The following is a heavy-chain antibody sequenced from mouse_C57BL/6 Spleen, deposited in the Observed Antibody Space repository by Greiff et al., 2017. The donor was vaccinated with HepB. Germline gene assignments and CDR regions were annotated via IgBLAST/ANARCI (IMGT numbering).Heavy chain of an antibody. CDR1: GYTFTSYT. CDR3: ARCFYYDYDAYAMDY. D-gene: IGHD2-4*01. V-gene: IGHV1-4*01. J-gene: IGHJ4*01. CDR2: INPSSGYT. Sequence: VQLQQSGAELARPGASVKMSCKASGYTFTSYTMHWVKQRPGQGLEWIGYINPSSGYTKYNQKFKDKATLTADKSSSTAYMQLSSLTSEDSAVYYCARCFYYDYDAYAMDYWGQGTSVTVSS.